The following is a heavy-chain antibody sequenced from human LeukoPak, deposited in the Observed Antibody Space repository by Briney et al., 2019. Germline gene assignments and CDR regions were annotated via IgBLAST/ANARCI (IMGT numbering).Heavy chain of an antibody. Sequence: SVKVSCKASGGTFSSYAISWVRQAPGQGLEWMGGIIPIFGTANYAQKFQGRVTITTDESTSTAYMELSSLRSEDTAVYYCARSPWAPAGATNYYYYYMDVWGKGTTVTVSS. J-gene: IGHJ6*03. CDR3: ARSPWAPAGATNYYYYYMDV. CDR1: GGTFSSYA. CDR2: IIPIFGTA. D-gene: IGHD6-13*01. V-gene: IGHV1-69*05.